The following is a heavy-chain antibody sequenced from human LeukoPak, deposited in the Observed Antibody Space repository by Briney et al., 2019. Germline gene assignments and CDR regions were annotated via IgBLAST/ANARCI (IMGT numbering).Heavy chain of an antibody. CDR1: GFTFDDYA. CDR3: AKDKGYSYGWAFDI. D-gene: IGHD5-18*01. J-gene: IGHJ3*02. V-gene: IGHV3-9*01. Sequence: GGSLRLSCAASGFTFDDYAMHWVRQAPGKGLEWVSGISWNSGSIGYADSVKGRFTISRDNAKNSLYLQMNSLRAEDTALYYCAKDKGYSYGWAFDIWGQGTMVTVSS. CDR2: ISWNSGSI.